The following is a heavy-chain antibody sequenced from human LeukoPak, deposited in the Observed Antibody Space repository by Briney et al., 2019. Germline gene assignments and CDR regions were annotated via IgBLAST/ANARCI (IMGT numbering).Heavy chain of an antibody. Sequence: ASETLSLTCTVSGGSISGYYWSWIRQPPGKGLEWIAYIYYSGTTSYNPSLKSRVTISADTSKSQFSLKLSSVTAADTAVYYCARVNDIGSVLWGPGTMVTVSS. V-gene: IGHV4-59*01. D-gene: IGHD2-15*01. CDR1: GGSISGYY. J-gene: IGHJ3*01. CDR3: ARVNDIGSVL. CDR2: IYYSGTT.